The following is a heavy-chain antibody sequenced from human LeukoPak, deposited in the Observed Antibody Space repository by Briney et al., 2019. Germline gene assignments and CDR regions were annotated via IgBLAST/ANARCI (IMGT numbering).Heavy chain of an antibody. D-gene: IGHD6-13*01. CDR3: AKLGAAATFDY. J-gene: IGHJ4*02. CDR1: GFTFSSYG. Sequence: GGSLRLSCAASGFTFSSYGMHWVRQAPGKGLEWVAVISYDGSNKYYADSVKGRFTISRDNSKNTLYLQMNSLRAEGTALYYCAKLGAAATFDYWGQGTLVTVSS. V-gene: IGHV3-30*18. CDR2: ISYDGSNK.